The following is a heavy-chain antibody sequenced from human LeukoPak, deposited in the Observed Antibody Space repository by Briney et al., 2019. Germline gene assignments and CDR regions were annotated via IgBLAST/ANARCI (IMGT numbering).Heavy chain of an antibody. Sequence: GGSLRLSCAASGFAVSSNYMSWVRQAPGKGLEWVSVIYSGGSTYYADSVKGRFTISRDNSKNTLYLQMNSLRAEDTAVYYCARDSRYGSVVDYWGQGTLVTVSS. D-gene: IGHD3-10*01. J-gene: IGHJ4*02. CDR3: ARDSRYGSVVDY. V-gene: IGHV3-53*01. CDR1: GFAVSSNY. CDR2: IYSGGST.